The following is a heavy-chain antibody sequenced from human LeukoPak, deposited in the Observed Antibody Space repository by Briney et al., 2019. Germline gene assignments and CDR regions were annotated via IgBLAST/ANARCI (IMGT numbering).Heavy chain of an antibody. CDR2: IYANGGT. CDR3: ARDFTRNSYAVAEFFHP. D-gene: IGHD5-18*01. CDR1: GGSISGYY. J-gene: IGHJ1*01. Sequence: SETLSLICTVSGGSISGYYWNWIRQSAGKGLEWIGRIYANGGTNYNPSLRSRVSMSVDTSKNQFSLKLTSVTAADTAIYYCARDFTRNSYAVAEFFHPWGQGTLVSVSS. V-gene: IGHV4-4*07.